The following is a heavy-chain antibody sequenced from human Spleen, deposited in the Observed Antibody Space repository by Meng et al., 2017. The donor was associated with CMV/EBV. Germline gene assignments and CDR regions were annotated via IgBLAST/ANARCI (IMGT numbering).Heavy chain of an antibody. J-gene: IGHJ4*02. CDR2: IYYSAST. Sequence: CTVSGGSISSGGYYWSWIRQHPGKGLEWIGYIYYSASTYYNPSLKSRVTISVDTSKNQFSLKLSSVTAADTAVYYCAREGAAVIDYWGQGTLVTVSS. CDR1: GGSISSGGYY. CDR3: AREGAAVIDY. V-gene: IGHV4-31*03. D-gene: IGHD3-16*01.